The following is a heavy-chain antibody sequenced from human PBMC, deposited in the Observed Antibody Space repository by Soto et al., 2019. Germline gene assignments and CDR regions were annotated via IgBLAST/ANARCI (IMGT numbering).Heavy chain of an antibody. CDR2: INPSGGST. Sequence: ASVKVSCKASGYTFTSYYMHWVRQAPGQGPEWMGIINPSGGSTSYAQKFQGRVTMTRDRSTSTVYMELNSLRAEDTAVYYCAKDYPKWGFYDSSGPRDPILFDYWGQGTLVTVSS. D-gene: IGHD3-22*01. J-gene: IGHJ4*02. V-gene: IGHV1-46*01. CDR3: AKDYPKWGFYDSSGPRDPILFDY. CDR1: GYTFTSYY.